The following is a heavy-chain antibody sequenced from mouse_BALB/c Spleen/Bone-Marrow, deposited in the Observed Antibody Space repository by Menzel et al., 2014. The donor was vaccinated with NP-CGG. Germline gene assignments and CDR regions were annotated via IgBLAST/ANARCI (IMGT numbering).Heavy chain of an antibody. V-gene: IGHV5-17*02. CDR1: GFTFSSFG. CDR2: ISSGSSTI. Sequence: EVKLMESGGGLVQPGGSRKLSCAASGFTFSSFGMHWVRQAPEKGLEWVAYISSGSSTIYYADTVKGRFTISRDNPKNTLFLQMTSLRSEDMAMYYCARRGSNHWYFDVWGAGTTVTVSS. J-gene: IGHJ1*01. CDR3: ARRGSNHWYFDV. D-gene: IGHD1-1*01.